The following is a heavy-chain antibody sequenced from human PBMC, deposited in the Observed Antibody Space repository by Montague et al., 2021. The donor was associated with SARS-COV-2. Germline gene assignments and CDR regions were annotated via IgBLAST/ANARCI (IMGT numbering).Heavy chain of an antibody. V-gene: IGHV4-59*13. CDR3: ARDSLVASYYYYGVDV. Sequence: SETLSLTCTVSGGSISGYYWNWIRQPPGKGLEWIGYIYSSGSTNXXPSLKSRVPMSVDTSKNQLSLNLSSVTAADTAVYYCARDSLVASYYYYGVDVWGQGTTVTVAS. CDR1: GGSISGYY. CDR2: IYSSGST. D-gene: IGHD2-2*01. J-gene: IGHJ6*02.